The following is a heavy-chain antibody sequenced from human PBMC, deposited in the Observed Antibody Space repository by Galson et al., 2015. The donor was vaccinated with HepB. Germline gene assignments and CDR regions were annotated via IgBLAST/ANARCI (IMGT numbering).Heavy chain of an antibody. CDR2: ISGTGTYT. CDR1: GFTFSDYY. V-gene: IGHV3-11*06. CDR3: ARHSGHISGWYTGRGGFDS. J-gene: IGHJ4*02. D-gene: IGHD6-19*01. Sequence: SLRLSCAASGFTFSDYYMSWIRQAPGKGLEWFSYISGTGTYTNYADSVKGRFTISRDSAKNSLYLQMNSLRPEDTAVYYCARHSGHISGWYTGRGGFDSWGQGTLVTVSA.